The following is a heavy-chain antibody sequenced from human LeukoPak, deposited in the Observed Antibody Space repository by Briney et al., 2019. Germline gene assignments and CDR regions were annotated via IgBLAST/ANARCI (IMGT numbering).Heavy chain of an antibody. CDR1: GYTFSDYY. J-gene: IGHJ6*03. V-gene: IGHV1-2*02. Sequence: ASVKLSCRASGYTFSDYYMHCVRHAPGQGLEWMVWINPNSGAKNYAQEFQGRVTMTRDPSISTAYMELSRLRSDDTAVYYCARHNYDIFTGYYSGNYYYHMDVWGKGTTVTVSS. D-gene: IGHD3-9*01. CDR3: ARHNYDIFTGYYSGNYYYHMDV. CDR2: INPNSGAK.